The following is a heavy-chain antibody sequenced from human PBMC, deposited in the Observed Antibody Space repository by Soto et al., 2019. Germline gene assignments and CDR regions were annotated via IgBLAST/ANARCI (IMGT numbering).Heavy chain of an antibody. J-gene: IGHJ4*02. V-gene: IGHV4-39*01. CDR2: IYYSGST. CDR3: ARGRPYYDFWSGYQYYFDY. CDR1: GGSISSSSYY. D-gene: IGHD3-3*01. Sequence: PSETLSLTCTVSGGSISSSSYYWGWIRQPPGKGLEWIGSIYYSGSTYYNPSLKSRVTISVDTSKNQFSLKLSSVTAADTAVYYCARGRPYYDFWSGYQYYFDYWGQGTLVTVSS.